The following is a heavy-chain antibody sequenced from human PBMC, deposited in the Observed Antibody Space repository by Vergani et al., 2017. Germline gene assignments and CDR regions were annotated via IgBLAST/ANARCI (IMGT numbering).Heavy chain of an antibody. D-gene: IGHD6-6*01. CDR2: INHSGST. J-gene: IGHJ4*02. Sequence: QVQLQQWGAGLLKPSETLSLTCAVYGGSFSGYYWSWIRQPPGKGLEWIGEINHSGSTNYNPSLKSRVTISVDTSKNQFSLKLSSVTAADTAVYYCASGRPLGAARLSVWGQGTLVTVSS. CDR1: GGSFSGYY. CDR3: ASGRPLGAARLSV. V-gene: IGHV4-34*01.